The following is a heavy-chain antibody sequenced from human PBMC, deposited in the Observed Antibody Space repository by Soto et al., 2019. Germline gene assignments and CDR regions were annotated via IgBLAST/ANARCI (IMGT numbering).Heavy chain of an antibody. Sequence: GGSLRLSCAASGFTFSNYAMNWVRQIPGQGPEWVASITGSGDGTFYADSVKGRFTISRDNSKNTLYLQMNSLRAEDTAVYYCAISGDFWSGYLNYYYYGMDVWGQGTTVTVSS. V-gene: IGHV3-23*01. CDR2: ITGSGDGT. D-gene: IGHD3-3*01. CDR1: GFTFSNYA. CDR3: AISGDFWSGYLNYYYYGMDV. J-gene: IGHJ6*02.